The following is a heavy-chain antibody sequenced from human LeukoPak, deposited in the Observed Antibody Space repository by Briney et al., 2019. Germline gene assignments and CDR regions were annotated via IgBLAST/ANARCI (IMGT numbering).Heavy chain of an antibody. Sequence: SETLSLTCAVYGGSFSGYYWSWIRQPPGKGLEWIGEINHSGSTNYSPSLKSRVTISVDTSKNQFSLKLSSVTAADTAVYYCASLGKRDYYGSGSYYKGYYYGMDVWGKGTTVTVSS. CDR1: GGSFSGYY. CDR3: ASLGKRDYYGSGSYYKGYYYGMDV. D-gene: IGHD3-10*01. V-gene: IGHV4-34*01. J-gene: IGHJ6*04. CDR2: INHSGST.